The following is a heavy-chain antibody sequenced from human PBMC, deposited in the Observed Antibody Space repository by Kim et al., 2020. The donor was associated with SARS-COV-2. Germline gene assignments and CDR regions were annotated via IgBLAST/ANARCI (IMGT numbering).Heavy chain of an antibody. CDR2: GGST. V-gene: IGHV1-46*01. J-gene: IGHJ4*02. Sequence: GGSTTYAQKFQGRVTMTRDTSTSTVYMELSSLRSEDTAVYYCARLAVTAVWGQGTLVTVSS. D-gene: IGHD6-19*01. CDR3: ARLAVTAV.